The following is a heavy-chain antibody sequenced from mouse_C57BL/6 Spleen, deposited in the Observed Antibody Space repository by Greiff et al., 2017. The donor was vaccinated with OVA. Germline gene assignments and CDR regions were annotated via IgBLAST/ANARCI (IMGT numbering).Heavy chain of an antibody. V-gene: IGHV1-64*01. CDR2: IHPNSGST. J-gene: IGHJ3*01. D-gene: IGHD1-1*01. CDR3: ARNYGSSEFAY. Sequence: QVHVKQPGAELVKPGASVKLSCKASGYTFTSYWMHWVKQRPGQGLEWIGMIHPNSGSTNYNEKFKSKATLTVDKSSSTAYMQLSSLTSEDSAVYYCARNYGSSEFAYWGQGTLVTVSA. CDR1: GYTFTSYW.